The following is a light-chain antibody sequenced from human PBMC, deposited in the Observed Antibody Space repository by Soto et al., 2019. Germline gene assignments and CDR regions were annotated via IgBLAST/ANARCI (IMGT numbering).Light chain of an antibody. CDR3: QHSFSNPYT. CDR2: GAS. Sequence: DIQMTQSPSSLSASVGDRVTITCRASQTISTYLNWYQHKPGTAPKLLIYGASSLQSGVPSRFSGIGSVTDFTLTINSLQPEDFATYYCQHSFSNPYTFGQGTKLEI. V-gene: IGKV1-39*01. CDR1: QTISTY. J-gene: IGKJ2*01.